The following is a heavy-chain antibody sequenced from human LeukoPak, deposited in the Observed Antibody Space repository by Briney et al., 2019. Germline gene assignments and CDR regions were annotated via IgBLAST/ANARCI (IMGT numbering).Heavy chain of an antibody. V-gene: IGHV3-7*01. CDR2: INPDGSQK. CDR3: ARRGSYSSGYYAYYFDY. D-gene: IGHD6-19*01. J-gene: IGHJ4*02. CDR1: GFTFSLYW. Sequence: GGSLRLSCVASGFTFSLYWMTWVRQSPGKGLEWVADINPDGSQKYSVDSVKGRFTISRDNAKNSLYLQMNSLRAADTAVYYCARRGSYSSGYYAYYFDYWGQGTLVTVSS.